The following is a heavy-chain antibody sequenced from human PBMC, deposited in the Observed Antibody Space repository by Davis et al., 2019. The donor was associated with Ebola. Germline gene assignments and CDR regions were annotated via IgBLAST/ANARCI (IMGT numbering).Heavy chain of an antibody. V-gene: IGHV3-73*01. Sequence: GGSLRLSCAASGFTFSGSAMHWVRQASGKGLEWVGRIRSKANSYATAYAASVKGRFTISRDDSKNTAYLQMNSLKTEETAVYYCTMGSSWTDYWGQGTLVTVSS. CDR2: IRSKANSYAT. CDR3: TMGSSWTDY. CDR1: GFTFSGSA. J-gene: IGHJ4*02. D-gene: IGHD6-13*01.